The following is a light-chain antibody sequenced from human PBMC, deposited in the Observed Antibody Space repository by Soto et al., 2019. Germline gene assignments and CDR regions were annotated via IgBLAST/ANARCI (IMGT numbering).Light chain of an antibody. CDR1: QSATNY. J-gene: IGKJ2*01. Sequence: DIQMTQSPSSLSASVGDRVTITCRASQSATNYLNWYQQKPGKAPKLLIYGTSSLQSGVRSRFGGSGSGTEFTLTVSSLQPEDFATYYCQQLNSHPRTFGQGTKLEIK. V-gene: IGKV1-17*01. CDR3: QQLNSHPRT. CDR2: GTS.